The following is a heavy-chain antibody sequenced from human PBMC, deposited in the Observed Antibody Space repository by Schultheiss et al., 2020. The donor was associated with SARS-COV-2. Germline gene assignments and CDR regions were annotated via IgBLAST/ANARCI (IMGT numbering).Heavy chain of an antibody. D-gene: IGHD3-22*01. J-gene: IGHJ4*02. CDR3: ARPGDYYDTSGYDY. Sequence: SETLSLTCAVSGDSISSGGYSWRWIRQSPGKDREWIGYIYHSGSTYYNPSLKSRVTISVDTSKNQFSLKLSSVTAADTAVYYCARPGDYYDTSGYDYWGQGTLVTVSS. CDR2: IYHSGST. CDR1: GDSISSGGYS. V-gene: IGHV4-30-2*06.